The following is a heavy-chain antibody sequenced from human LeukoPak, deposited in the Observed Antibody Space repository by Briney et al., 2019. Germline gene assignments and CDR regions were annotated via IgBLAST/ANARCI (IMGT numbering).Heavy chain of an antibody. CDR1: GFTFSSYG. CDR3: ANPRVPYSWTKWGDFQH. J-gene: IGHJ1*01. CDR2: ISYDGSNK. D-gene: IGHD1-26*01. Sequence: GRSLTLSCVAYGFTFSSYGMHWVRQAAGKGLEWVAVISYDGSNKYYADSVKGRFTISRDNSKNTLYLQMNSLRAEDTAVYYRANPRVPYSWTKWGDFQHWGQGTLVTVS. V-gene: IGHV3-30*18.